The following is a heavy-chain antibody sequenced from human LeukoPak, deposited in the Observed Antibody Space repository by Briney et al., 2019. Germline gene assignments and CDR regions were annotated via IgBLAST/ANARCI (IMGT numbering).Heavy chain of an antibody. V-gene: IGHV3-30*12. CDR1: GFSFSDYG. D-gene: IGHD3-22*01. Sequence: GGSLRLSCVASGFSFSDYGMHWVRQAPGKGLEWVAVISYDGSNKYYADSVKGRFTISRDNSKNTLYLQMNSLRAEDTAVYYCAKRNYYDSSEGDWFDPWGQGTLVTVSS. J-gene: IGHJ5*02. CDR2: ISYDGSNK. CDR3: AKRNYYDSSEGDWFDP.